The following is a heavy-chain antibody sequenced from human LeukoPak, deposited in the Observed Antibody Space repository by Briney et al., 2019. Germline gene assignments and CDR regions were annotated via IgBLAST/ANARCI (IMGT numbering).Heavy chain of an antibody. V-gene: IGHV4-61*02. J-gene: IGHJ5*02. D-gene: IGHD5-18*01. CDR1: GGSISSGGYY. CDR3: ARDSVNTAMVENWFDP. Sequence: SQTLSLTCTVSGGSISSGGYYWSWIRQPAGKGLEWIGRIYTSGSTNYNPSLKSRVTMSVDTSKNQFSLKLSSVTAADTAVYYCARDSVNTAMVENWFDPWGQGTLVTVSS. CDR2: IYTSGST.